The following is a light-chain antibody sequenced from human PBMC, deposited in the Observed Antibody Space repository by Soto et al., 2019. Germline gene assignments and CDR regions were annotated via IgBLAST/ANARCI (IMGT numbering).Light chain of an antibody. CDR1: SSDVGSYNL. J-gene: IGLJ2*01. V-gene: IGLV2-23*02. CDR3: CSYAGSSTVV. Sequence: QAVVTQPASVSGSPGQSITISCTGTSSDVGSYNLVSWYQQYPGKAPKVMIYEVSKRPSGVSNRFSGSKSGNTASLTISGLQAEDEADYYCCSYAGSSTVVFGGGTKLTVL. CDR2: EVS.